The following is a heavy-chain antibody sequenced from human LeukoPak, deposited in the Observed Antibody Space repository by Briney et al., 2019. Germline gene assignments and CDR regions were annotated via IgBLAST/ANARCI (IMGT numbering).Heavy chain of an antibody. CDR3: ARSPPWDTNIYNFDY. J-gene: IGHJ4*02. CDR1: GGSINRSSYY. V-gene: IGHV4-39*07. Sequence: SETLSLTCTVSGGSINRSSYYWGWIRQSPGKGLEWIGSIYYSGSTYYNPSLESRATISVDTSKNQFSLKLNSMTAADTAVYYCARSPPWDTNIYNFDYWGQGTLVTVSS. D-gene: IGHD1-26*01. CDR2: IYYSGST.